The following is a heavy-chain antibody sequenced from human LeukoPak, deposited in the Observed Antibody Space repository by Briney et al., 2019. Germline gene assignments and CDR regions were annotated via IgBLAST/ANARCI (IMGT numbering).Heavy chain of an antibody. CDR1: GFTFSKYW. J-gene: IGHJ4*02. CDR3: ARDFWGAYRVDFYDY. V-gene: IGHV3-7*01. D-gene: IGHD3-3*01. CDR2: IKQDGSET. Sequence: GGSLRLSCAASGFTFSKYWMSWVRRAPGKGLEWVANIKQDGSETYYVDSVRGRFTISRDNAKNSLYLQMNSLRADDTAIYYCARDFWGAYRVDFYDYWGQGALVTVSS.